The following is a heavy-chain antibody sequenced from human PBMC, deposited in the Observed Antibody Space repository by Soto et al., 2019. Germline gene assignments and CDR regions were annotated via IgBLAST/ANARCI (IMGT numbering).Heavy chain of an antibody. CDR2: LNHPGGT. CDR1: GGSVNGYY. CDR3: ATRITVFGLLIPPFDP. Sequence: PSETLSLTCAVYGGSVNGYYWNWIRQPPGKGLEWIGELNHPGGTHYNPSLKSRVTMSVDTSKNQFSLRLSSVTAADTAIYYCATRITVFGLLIPPFDPWGQGTQVTISS. J-gene: IGHJ5*02. V-gene: IGHV4-34*01. D-gene: IGHD3-3*01.